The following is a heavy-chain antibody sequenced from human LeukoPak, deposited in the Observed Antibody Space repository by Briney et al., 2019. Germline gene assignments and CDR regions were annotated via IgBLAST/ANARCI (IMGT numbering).Heavy chain of an antibody. CDR3: ARSSPGTAAAAHGAFDY. CDR2: IYPGDSDT. J-gene: IGHJ4*02. CDR1: GYSFTSYW. D-gene: IGHD6-13*01. Sequence: GESLKISCKGSGYSFTSYWIGWVRQMPWKGLEWMGIIYPGDSDTRYSPSFQGQVTISADKSISTAYLQWSSLKASDTAMYYCARSSPGTAAAAHGAFDYWAREPWSPSPQ. V-gene: IGHV5-51*01.